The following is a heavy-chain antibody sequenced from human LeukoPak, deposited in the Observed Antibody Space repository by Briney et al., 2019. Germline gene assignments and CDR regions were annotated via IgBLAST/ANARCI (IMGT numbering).Heavy chain of an antibody. D-gene: IGHD4-17*01. CDR2: ISTYTGNT. CDR1: GYTFTSYG. CDR3: ARGSDGDYGDWYFDL. Sequence: EASVKVSCKASGYTFTSYGISWVRQAPGQGLEWMGWISTYTGNTNYAQNLQDRVTMTTDTSTSTAYMELRSLRSDDTAVYYCARGSDGDYGDWYFDLWGRGTLVTVSS. V-gene: IGHV1-18*04. J-gene: IGHJ2*01.